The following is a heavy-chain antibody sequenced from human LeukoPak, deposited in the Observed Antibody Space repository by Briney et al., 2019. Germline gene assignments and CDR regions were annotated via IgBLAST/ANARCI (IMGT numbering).Heavy chain of an antibody. CDR2: IYTSGST. Sequence: SETLSLTCTVSGGSISSYYWSWIRQPAGKGLEWIGRIYTSGSTNYNPSLKSRVTMSVDTSKNQFSLKLSSATAADTAVYYCAREDSSSWVNYFDYWGQGTLVTVSS. J-gene: IGHJ4*02. V-gene: IGHV4-4*07. CDR1: GGSISSYY. D-gene: IGHD6-13*01. CDR3: AREDSSSWVNYFDY.